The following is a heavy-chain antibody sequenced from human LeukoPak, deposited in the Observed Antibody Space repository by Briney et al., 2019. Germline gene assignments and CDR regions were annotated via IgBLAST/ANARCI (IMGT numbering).Heavy chain of an antibody. CDR1: GYNFTSYW. Sequence: GESLKISCKGSGYNFTSYWIGWVRQMPGKGLERMGIIYPGDSDTRYSPTFQGQVTISADKSISTAYLQWSSLKASDTAMYYCARHVRSGWYYFDYWGQGTLVTVSP. CDR2: IYPGDSDT. J-gene: IGHJ4*02. V-gene: IGHV5-51*01. CDR3: ARHVRSGWYYFDY. D-gene: IGHD6-19*01.